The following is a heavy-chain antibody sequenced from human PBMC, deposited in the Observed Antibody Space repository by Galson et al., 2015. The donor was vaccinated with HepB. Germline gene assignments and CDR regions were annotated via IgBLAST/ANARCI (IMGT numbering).Heavy chain of an antibody. J-gene: IGHJ6*02. CDR2: INHSGST. Sequence: WSWIRQPPGKGLEWIGEINHSGSTNYNPSLKSRVTISVDTSKNQFSLKLSSVTAADTAVYYCARIAAAGTRYYYYGMDVWGQGTTVTVSS. CDR3: ARIAAAGTRYYYYGMDV. D-gene: IGHD6-13*01. V-gene: IGHV4-34*01.